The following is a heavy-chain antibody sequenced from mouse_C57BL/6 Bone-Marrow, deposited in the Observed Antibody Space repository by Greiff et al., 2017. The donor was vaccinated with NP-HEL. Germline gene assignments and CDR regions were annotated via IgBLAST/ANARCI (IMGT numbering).Heavy chain of an antibody. CDR3: ARGRAVVDFDY. V-gene: IGHV1-81*01. D-gene: IGHD1-1*01. Sequence: QVQLKQSGAELARPGASVKLSCKASGYTFTSYGISWVKQRPGQGLEWIGEIYPRSGNTYYNEKFKGKATLTADKSSSTAYMELRSLTSEDSAVYFCARGRAVVDFDYWGQGTTLTVSS. CDR1: GYTFTSYG. J-gene: IGHJ2*01. CDR2: IYPRSGNT.